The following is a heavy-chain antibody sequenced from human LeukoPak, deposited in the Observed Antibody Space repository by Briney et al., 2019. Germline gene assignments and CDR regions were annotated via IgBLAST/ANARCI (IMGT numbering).Heavy chain of an antibody. D-gene: IGHD1-26*01. CDR3: TRDSGTYNWFDP. CDR2: IDKKDKGYATAT. V-gene: IGHV3-73*01. CDR1: GFTFSGSA. J-gene: IGHJ5*02. Sequence: GGSLRLSCAASGFTFSGSAIHWVRQSSGKGLEWVGQIDKKDKGYATATAYAASVKGRFTISRDDSINTTYLQMKSLKTEDTALYYCTRDSGTYNWFDPWGQGTLVTVSS.